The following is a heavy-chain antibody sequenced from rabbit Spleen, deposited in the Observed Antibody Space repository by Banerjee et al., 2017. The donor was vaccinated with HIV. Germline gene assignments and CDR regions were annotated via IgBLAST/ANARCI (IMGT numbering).Heavy chain of an antibody. CDR3: ARDLVGVIGWNFYL. CDR2: INAATAKP. CDR1: GFSFSSGYW. V-gene: IGHV1S40*01. J-gene: IGHJ4*01. Sequence: QSLEESGGDLVKPGASLTLTCTASGFSFSSGYWMYWVRQAPGKGLEWIACINAATAKPVYATWAKGRFTISRTSSTTVTLRMTSLTAADTATYFCARDLVGVIGWNFYLWGQGTLVTVS. D-gene: IGHD1-1*01.